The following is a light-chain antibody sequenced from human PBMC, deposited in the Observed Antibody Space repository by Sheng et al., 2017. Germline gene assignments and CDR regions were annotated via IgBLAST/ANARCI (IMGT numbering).Light chain of an antibody. Sequence: VLTQPPSVSVAPGKTATITCGGNNIGSKNVHWYQQKPGQAPVLVVYDDRDRPSGIPERLSGYNSGNTATLTISRVEAGDEAEYYCQVWDSSSDGVVFGGGTKLIVL. CDR3: QVWDSSSDGVV. CDR1: NIGSKN. CDR2: DDR. V-gene: IGLV3-21*03. J-gene: IGLJ2*01.